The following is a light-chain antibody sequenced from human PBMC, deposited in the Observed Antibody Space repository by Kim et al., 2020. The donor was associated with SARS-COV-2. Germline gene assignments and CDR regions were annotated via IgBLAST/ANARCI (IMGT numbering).Light chain of an antibody. CDR1: SNNVGNQG. V-gene: IGLV10-54*01. CDR3: SAWDISLNGWV. Sequence: RQTATLTCTGNSNNVGNQGAAWLQQHQGHPPKLLLYRNNNRPSGISERLSASRSGNTASLTITGLQPEDEADYYCSAWDISLNGWVFGGGTQLTVL. CDR2: RNN. J-gene: IGLJ3*02.